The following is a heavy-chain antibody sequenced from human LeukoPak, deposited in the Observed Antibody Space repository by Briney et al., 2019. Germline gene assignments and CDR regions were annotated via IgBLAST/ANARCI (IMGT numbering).Heavy chain of an antibody. CDR1: GGSISSYY. CDR2: IYYSGST. V-gene: IGHV4-59*01. D-gene: IGHD6-13*01. J-gene: IGHJ4*02. CDR3: ARGSKAAPGTFDY. Sequence: SETLSLTCTVSGGSISSYYWSWIRQPPGKGXXXIGYIYYSGSTXXNPSXXXRVTISVDTSKNQFSLKLSSVTAADTAVYYCARGSKAAPGTFDYWGQGTLVTVSS.